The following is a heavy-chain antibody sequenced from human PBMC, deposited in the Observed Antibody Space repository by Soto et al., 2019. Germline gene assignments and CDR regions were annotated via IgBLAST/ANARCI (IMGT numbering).Heavy chain of an antibody. D-gene: IGHD1-1*01. CDR2: IYPSVSS. CDR3: AREKVGTTFFDN. V-gene: IGHV4-38-2*02. J-gene: IGHJ4*02. CDR1: GFAISRGYY. Sequence: NPSETLSLTCIVSGFAISRGYYWSFVRQPPGKGLEWIGSIYPSVSSYHNPSLATQLRLSIDTSKNQFTLNLTSVTAADTALYFCAREKVGTTFFDNWGQGIQVTVSS.